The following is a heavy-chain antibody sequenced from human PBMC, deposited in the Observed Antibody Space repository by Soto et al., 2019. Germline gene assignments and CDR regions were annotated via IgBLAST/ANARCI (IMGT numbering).Heavy chain of an antibody. V-gene: IGHV3-30*18. Sequence: GSLRLSCGASGFTFSDNAMTWVRQAPGKGLEWVAVISYDGRNKYYADAVKGRFTISRDNSKNTLYLQMSSLRAEDTAVYYCVKDGSSGWPYFYDMDVWGQGTTVTVSS. CDR2: ISYDGRNK. CDR3: VKDGSSGWPYFYDMDV. CDR1: GFTFSDNA. J-gene: IGHJ6*02. D-gene: IGHD6-19*01.